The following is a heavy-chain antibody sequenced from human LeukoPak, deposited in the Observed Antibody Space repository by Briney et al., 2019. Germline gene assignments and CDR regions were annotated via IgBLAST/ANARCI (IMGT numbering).Heavy chain of an antibody. CDR2: INPNSGGT. Sequence: GASVKVSCKASGYTFTGYYMHWVRQAPGQGLEWMGWINPNSGGTNYAQKFQGWVTMTRDTSISTAYMELSRLRSDDTAVYYCARDQSLLITMVRGVINPPPYYYGMDVWGQGTTVTVSS. J-gene: IGHJ6*02. V-gene: IGHV1-2*04. CDR3: ARDQSLLITMVRGVINPPPYYYGMDV. D-gene: IGHD3-10*01. CDR1: GYTFTGYY.